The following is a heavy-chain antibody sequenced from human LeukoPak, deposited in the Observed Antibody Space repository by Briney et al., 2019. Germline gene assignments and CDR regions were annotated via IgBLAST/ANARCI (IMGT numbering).Heavy chain of an antibody. CDR3: ARDGCSSTSCYTEYYMDV. CDR2: INWNGGST. CDR1: GFTFDDYG. V-gene: IGHV3-20*04. J-gene: IGHJ6*03. D-gene: IGHD2-2*02. Sequence: PGGSLRLSXAASGFTFDDYGMSWVRQAPGKGLEWVSGINWNGGSTGYADSVKGRFTISRDNAKNSLYLQMNSLRAEDTALYYCARDGCSSTSCYTEYYMDVWGKGATVTVSS.